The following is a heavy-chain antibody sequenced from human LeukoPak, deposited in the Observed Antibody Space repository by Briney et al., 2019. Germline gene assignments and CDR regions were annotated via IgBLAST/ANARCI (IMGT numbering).Heavy chain of an antibody. V-gene: IGHV4-34*01. Sequence: SETLSLTCAVYGGSFSGYYWSWIRQPPGKGLEWIGEINHSGSTNYNPSLQSRVTISVDTSKNQFSLKLSSVTAADTAVYYCARGAVGATSYFDYWGQGTLVTVSS. D-gene: IGHD1-26*01. CDR2: INHSGST. CDR3: ARGAVGATSYFDY. J-gene: IGHJ4*02. CDR1: GGSFSGYY.